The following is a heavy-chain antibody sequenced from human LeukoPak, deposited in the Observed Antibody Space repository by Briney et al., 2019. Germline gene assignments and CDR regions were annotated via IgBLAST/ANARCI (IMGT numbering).Heavy chain of an antibody. CDR1: RFTFSSYG. V-gene: IGHV3-33*01. Sequence: GRSLRLSCAASRFTFSSYGMHWVRQAPGKGLEWVAVIWYDGSNKYYADSVKGRFTISRDNSKNTLYLQMNSLRAEDTAVYYCARSTGTSDYYYMDVWGKGTTVTVSS. CDR2: IWYDGSNK. J-gene: IGHJ6*03. CDR3: ARSTGTSDYYYMDV. D-gene: IGHD1-1*01.